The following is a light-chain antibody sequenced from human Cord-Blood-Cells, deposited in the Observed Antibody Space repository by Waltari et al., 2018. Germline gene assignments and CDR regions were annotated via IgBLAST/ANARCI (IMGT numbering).Light chain of an antibody. CDR1: SSNIGAGYD. J-gene: IGLJ1*01. V-gene: IGLV1-40*01. Sequence: QSVLTQPPSVSGAPGQRVTISCTGSSSNIGAGYDVHWYQQLPGTAPKLLIYGNSTRPSGVPDRFSGSKSDTSASLAITGLQAEDEADYYCQSYDSSLSGYVFGTGTKVTVL. CDR2: GNS. CDR3: QSYDSSLSGYV.